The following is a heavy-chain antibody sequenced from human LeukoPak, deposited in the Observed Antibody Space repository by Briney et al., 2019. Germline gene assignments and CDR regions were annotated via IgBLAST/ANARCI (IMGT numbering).Heavy chain of an antibody. V-gene: IGHV3-74*01. CDR1: GFTSSSYW. CDR2: INDDGTYT. CDR3: AELGITMIGGV. D-gene: IGHD3-10*02. Sequence: GGSLTLSCALSGFTSSSYWMHWVRQVPGKGLVWVSRINDDGTYTVYADSVKGRFTISRDNAKNSLYLQMNSLRAVDTAVYYCAELGITMIGGVWGKGTTVTISS. J-gene: IGHJ6*04.